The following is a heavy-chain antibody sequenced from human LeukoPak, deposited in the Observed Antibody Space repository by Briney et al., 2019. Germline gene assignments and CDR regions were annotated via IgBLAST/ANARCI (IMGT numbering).Heavy chain of an antibody. CDR1: GGSISSYY. V-gene: IGHV4-59*12. D-gene: IGHD3-22*01. CDR3: AREGGPDSSGYSPLDY. CDR2: IYYSGST. J-gene: IGHJ4*02. Sequence: KSSETLSLTCTVSGGSISSYYWSWIRQPPGKGLEWIGYIYYSGSTNYNPSLKSRVTISVDTSKNQFSLKLSSVTAADTAVYYCAREGGPDSSGYSPLDYWGQGTLVTVSS.